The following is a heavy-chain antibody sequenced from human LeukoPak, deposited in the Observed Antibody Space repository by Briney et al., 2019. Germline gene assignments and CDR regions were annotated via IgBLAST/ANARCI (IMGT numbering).Heavy chain of an antibody. J-gene: IGHJ6*03. Sequence: SETLSLTCTVSGGSISSSSYYWGWIRQSPGKGLEWIGSIYYSGSTYYNPSLKSRVTISVATSKNQFSLKLSPVTAADTAVYYCAREEAAAAYYYYYYYMDVWGKGTTVTVSS. CDR1: GGSISSSSYY. CDR2: IYYSGST. D-gene: IGHD6-13*01. V-gene: IGHV4-39*07. CDR3: AREEAAAAYYYYYYYMDV.